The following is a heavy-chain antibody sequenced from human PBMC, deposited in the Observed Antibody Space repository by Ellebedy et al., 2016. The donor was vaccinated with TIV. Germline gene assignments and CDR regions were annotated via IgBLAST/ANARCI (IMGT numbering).Heavy chain of an antibody. CDR3: ARGRVLLWFGESKIDAFDI. CDR2: INQHGSEK. CDR1: GFTFINYW. V-gene: IGHV3-7*03. D-gene: IGHD3-10*01. J-gene: IGHJ3*02. Sequence: PGGSLRLSCAASGFTFINYWMSWVRQAPGKGLEWVANINQHGSEKYYVDSVKGRFTISRDKSKNSLFLQMNSLGAEDTAMDYWARGRVLLWFGESKIDAFDIWGQGKMVTVSS.